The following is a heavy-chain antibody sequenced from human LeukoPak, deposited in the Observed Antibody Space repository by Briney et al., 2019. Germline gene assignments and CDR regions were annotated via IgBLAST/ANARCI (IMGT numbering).Heavy chain of an antibody. CDR3: AGESGSVFGGYMDV. Sequence: GGSLRLSCAASKFTFSTYGMSWVRQAPGKGLEWVSSISSTGGTTYYADSVKGRFTISRDNSKNTLYLQMNSLRAEDTAVYYCAGESGSVFGGYMDVWGKGTTVTVSS. CDR2: ISSTGGTT. V-gene: IGHV3-23*01. CDR1: KFTFSTYG. D-gene: IGHD3-10*02. J-gene: IGHJ6*03.